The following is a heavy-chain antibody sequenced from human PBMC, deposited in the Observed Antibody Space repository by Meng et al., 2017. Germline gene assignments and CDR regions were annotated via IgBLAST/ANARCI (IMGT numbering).Heavy chain of an antibody. J-gene: IGHJ5*02. CDR3: ARADIVVVVAATPNSANWFDP. CDR1: GGSISSSSYY. Sequence: SETLSLTCTVPGGSISSSSYYWGWIRQPPGKGLEWIGSIYYSGSTYYNPSLKSRVTISVDTSKNQFSLKLSSVTAADTAVYYCARADIVVVVAATPNSANWFDPWGQGTLVTVSS. CDR2: IYYSGST. D-gene: IGHD2-15*01. V-gene: IGHV4-39*07.